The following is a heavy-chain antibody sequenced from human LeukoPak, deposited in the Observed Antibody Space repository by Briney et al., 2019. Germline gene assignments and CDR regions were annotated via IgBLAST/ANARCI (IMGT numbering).Heavy chain of an antibody. Sequence: GGSLRLSCAASGFTFSSYWMSWVRQAPGRGLEWVANIKQDGSEKYYVDSVKGRFTISRDNSNNTLYLQMNSLRAEDTAVYYCARAGYTYGYSDYWGQGTLVTVSS. CDR2: IKQDGSEK. CDR1: GFTFSSYW. CDR3: ARAGYTYGYSDY. V-gene: IGHV3-7*01. D-gene: IGHD5-18*01. J-gene: IGHJ4*02.